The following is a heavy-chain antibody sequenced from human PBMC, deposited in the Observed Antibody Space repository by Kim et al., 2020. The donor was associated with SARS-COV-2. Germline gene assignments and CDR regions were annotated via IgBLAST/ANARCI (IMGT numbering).Heavy chain of an antibody. J-gene: IGHJ3*02. D-gene: IGHD6-13*01. CDR2: IIHIFVTA. V-gene: IGHV1-69*13. CDR1: GGTFSSYA. CDR3: ARWWGSSWSDDAFVI. Sequence: SVKVSCKASGGTFSSYAISWVRQAPGQGLEWMGLIIHIFVTANYAQKFQGRVTMTADESTSTAYMELSSLSSEDTAVYYCARWWGSSWSDDAFVIWGQGTMVTVSS.